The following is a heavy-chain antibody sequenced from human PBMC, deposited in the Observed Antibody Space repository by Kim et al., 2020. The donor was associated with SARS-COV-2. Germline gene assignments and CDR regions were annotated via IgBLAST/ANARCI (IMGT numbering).Heavy chain of an antibody. D-gene: IGHD3-22*01. CDR3: AKDVGYYYDSSGYYYPRYFDY. J-gene: IGHJ4*02. CDR2: ISWNSGSI. Sequence: GGSLRLSCAASGFTFDDYAMHWVRQAPGKGLEWVSGISWNSGSIGYADSVKGRFTISRDNAKNSLYLQMNSLRAEDTALYYCAKDVGYYYDSSGYYYPRYFDYWGQGTLVTVSS. V-gene: IGHV3-9*01. CDR1: GFTFDDYA.